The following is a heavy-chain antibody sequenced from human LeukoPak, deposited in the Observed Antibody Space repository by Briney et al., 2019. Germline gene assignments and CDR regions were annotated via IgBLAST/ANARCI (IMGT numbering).Heavy chain of an antibody. D-gene: IGHD5-24*01. Sequence: GGSLRLSCAASGFTFSSYGMHWVRQAPGMGLEWVAVISYDGSNKYYADSVKGRFTISRDNSKNTLYLQMNSLRAEDTAVYYCAKEERDRLDYWGQGTLVTVSS. CDR2: ISYDGSNK. CDR3: AKEERDRLDY. CDR1: GFTFSSYG. V-gene: IGHV3-30*18. J-gene: IGHJ4*02.